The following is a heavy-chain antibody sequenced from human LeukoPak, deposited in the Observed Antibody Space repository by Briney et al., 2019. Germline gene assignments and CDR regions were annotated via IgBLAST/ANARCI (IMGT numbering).Heavy chain of an antibody. V-gene: IGHV1-18*04. CDR1: GYTFTGYY. CDR2: ISAYNGNT. Sequence: ASVKVSCKASGYTFTGYYMHWVRQAPGQGLEWMGWISAYNGNTNYAQKLQGRVTMTTDTSTSTAYMELRSLRSDDTAVYYCARTGTTEYFQHWGQGTLVTVSS. D-gene: IGHD1-1*01. CDR3: ARTGTTEYFQH. J-gene: IGHJ1*01.